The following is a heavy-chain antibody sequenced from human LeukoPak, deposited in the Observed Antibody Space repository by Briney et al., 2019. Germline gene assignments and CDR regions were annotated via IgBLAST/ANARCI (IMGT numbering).Heavy chain of an antibody. CDR3: ATLSRDSHGYDY. Sequence: PGRSLRLSCAASGFTFSSYAMHWDRQAPGKGLEWVAVILHDGSNKQYADSVKGRFTISRDNSKNTLYLQINSLRAEDTAVYYCATLSRDSHGYDYWGLGTLVTVSS. CDR1: GFTFSSYA. V-gene: IGHV3-30*03. CDR2: ILHDGSNK. D-gene: IGHD5-24*01. J-gene: IGHJ4*02.